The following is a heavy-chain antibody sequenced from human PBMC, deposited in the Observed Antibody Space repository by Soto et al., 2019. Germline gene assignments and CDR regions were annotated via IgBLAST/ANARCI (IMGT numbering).Heavy chain of an antibody. Sequence: RSLTCTVSGGSISSYYWSWIRQPPGTGLEWIGNIYYSGSTNYNPSLKSRVTISVDTSKNQFSLKLDSVTAADTAVYYCARASGNFSPLDYWGQGTLVTAPQ. V-gene: IGHV4-59*01. D-gene: IGHD1-26*01. CDR3: ARASGNFSPLDY. J-gene: IGHJ4*02. CDR1: GGSISSYY. CDR2: IYYSGST.